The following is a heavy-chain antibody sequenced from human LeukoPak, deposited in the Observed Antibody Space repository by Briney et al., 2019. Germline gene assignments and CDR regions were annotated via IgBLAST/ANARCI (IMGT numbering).Heavy chain of an antibody. J-gene: IGHJ4*02. CDR2: ISSSSSTI. Sequence: PGGSLRLSCAASGFTFSSYSMNWVRQAPGKGREWVSYISSSSSTIYYADSVKGRFTISRDNAKNSLYLQMNSLRAEDTAVYYCASSITIFGVVIDYFDYWGQGTLVTVSS. D-gene: IGHD3-3*01. CDR1: GFTFSSYS. CDR3: ASSITIFGVVIDYFDY. V-gene: IGHV3-48*01.